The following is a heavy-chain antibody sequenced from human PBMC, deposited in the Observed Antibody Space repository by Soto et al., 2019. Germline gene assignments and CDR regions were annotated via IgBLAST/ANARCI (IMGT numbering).Heavy chain of an antibody. J-gene: IGHJ4*02. CDR1: GGSISSGDYY. D-gene: IGHD2-15*01. CDR3: ARGNTPLDY. CDR2: IYYSGST. Sequence: QVQLQESGPGLVKPSLTLSLTCTVSGGSISSGDYYWSWIRQPPGKGLGWIGYIYYSGSTYYNPSLKXRXTXXVDTSKNQFSLKVSSVTAADTAVYYCARGNTPLDYWGQGTLVTVSS. V-gene: IGHV4-30-4*01.